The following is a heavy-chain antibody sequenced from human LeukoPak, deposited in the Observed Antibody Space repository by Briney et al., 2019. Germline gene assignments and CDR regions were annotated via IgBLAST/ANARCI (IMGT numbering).Heavy chain of an antibody. CDR1: GGTFSSYA. D-gene: IGHD3-22*01. J-gene: IGHJ4*02. V-gene: IGHV1-69*13. CDR2: IIPIFGTA. Sequence: SVKVSCKASGGTFSSYAISWVRQAPGQGLEWMGGIIPIFGTANYAQKFQGRVTITADESTSTAYMELSSLRSEDTAVYFCARDQGDDTVSYFDYWGQGTLVTVSS. CDR3: ARDQGDDTVSYFDY.